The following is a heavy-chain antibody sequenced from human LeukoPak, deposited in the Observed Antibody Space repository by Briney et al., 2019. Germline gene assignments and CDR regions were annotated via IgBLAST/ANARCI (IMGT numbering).Heavy chain of an antibody. CDR1: GYTFIGYS. CDR3: AREYGGNPGLFGY. V-gene: IGHV1-18*01. CDR2: ITPYNGNT. Sequence: ASVKVSCKASGYTFIGYSISWVRQAPGHGLEWMGWITPYNGNTNYVQNFQGRVTMTTDTSTSTAYMELRSLRSEDTAVYYCAREYGGNPGLFGYWGQGTLVTVSS. D-gene: IGHD4-23*01. J-gene: IGHJ4*02.